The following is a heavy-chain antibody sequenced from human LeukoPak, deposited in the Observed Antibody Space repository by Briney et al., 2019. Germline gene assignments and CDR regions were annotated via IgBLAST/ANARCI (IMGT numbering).Heavy chain of an antibody. D-gene: IGHD3-10*01. Sequence: PSETLSLTCTVSGGSISSSSYYWGWIRQPPGKGLEWIGSIYYSGSTYYNPSLKSRVTISVDTSKNQFSLKLSSVTAADTAVYYCARRRGGYYYGSGSYNWFDPWGQGTLVTVSS. CDR1: GGSISSSSYY. CDR3: ARRRGGYYYGSGSYNWFDP. V-gene: IGHV4-39*07. J-gene: IGHJ5*02. CDR2: IYYSGST.